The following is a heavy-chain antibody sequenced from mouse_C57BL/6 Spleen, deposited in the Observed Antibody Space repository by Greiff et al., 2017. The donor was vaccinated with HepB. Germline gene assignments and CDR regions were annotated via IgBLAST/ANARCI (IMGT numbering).Heavy chain of an antibody. J-gene: IGHJ3*01. V-gene: IGHV1-42*01. CDR2: INPSTGGT. Sequence: VQLQQSGPELVKPGASVKISCKASGYSFTGYYMNWVKQSPEKSLEWIGEINPSTGGTTYNQKFKAKATLTVDKSSSTAYMQLKSLTSEDSAVYYCARSFAYWGQGTLFTVSA. CDR1: GYSFTGYY. CDR3: ARSFAY.